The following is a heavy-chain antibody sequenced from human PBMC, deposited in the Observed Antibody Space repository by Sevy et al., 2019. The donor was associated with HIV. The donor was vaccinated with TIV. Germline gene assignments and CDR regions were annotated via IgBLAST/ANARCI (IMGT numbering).Heavy chain of an antibody. J-gene: IGHJ6*02. CDR1: GFTFSSYA. Sequence: GGYLRLSCAASGFTFSSYAMHWVRQAPGKGLEWVAVISYDGSNKYYADSVKGRFTISRDNSKNTLYLQMNSLRAEDTAVYYCARDDSRGYDYGLVYYYGMDVWGQGTTVTVSS. CDR3: ARDDSRGYDYGLVYYYGMDV. D-gene: IGHD5-12*01. V-gene: IGHV3-30-3*01. CDR2: ISYDGSNK.